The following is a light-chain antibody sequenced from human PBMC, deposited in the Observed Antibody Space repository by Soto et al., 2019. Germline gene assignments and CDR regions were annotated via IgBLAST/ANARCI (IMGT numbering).Light chain of an antibody. J-gene: IGKJ1*01. V-gene: IGKV1-5*03. CDR3: QHYNRYSAT. CDR1: QSITPW. Sequence: DIQMTQSPSTLSASVGDRVTITCRASQSITPWLAWYQQKPGKVPKLLIYQASSLESGVPLRFSGSASGTEFTLTIISLQPDDFATYYCQHYNRYSATFGQGTKVEIK. CDR2: QAS.